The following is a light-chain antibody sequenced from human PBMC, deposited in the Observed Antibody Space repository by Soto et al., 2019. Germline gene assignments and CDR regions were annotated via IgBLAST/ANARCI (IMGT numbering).Light chain of an antibody. Sequence: EIVLTQSPGTLSLSPGESATLSCRASQSVGSSQVAWYQQKPGQAPRLLIYGASSRATGFPDRFSGVGSETDFTLTISRLEPEDFAVYYCQQYATAPHTFGQGNKLEIK. CDR1: QSVGSSQ. CDR2: GAS. J-gene: IGKJ2*01. CDR3: QQYATAPHT. V-gene: IGKV3-20*01.